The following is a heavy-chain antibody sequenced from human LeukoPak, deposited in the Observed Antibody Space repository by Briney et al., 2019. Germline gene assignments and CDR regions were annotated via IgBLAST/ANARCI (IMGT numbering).Heavy chain of an antibody. D-gene: IGHD3-10*01. Sequence: PGGSLRLSCAASGFTFSSYEMNWVRQAPGKGLEWVSYISSSGSTIYYADSVKGRFTISRDNAKNSLYLQMNSLRAEDTAVYYCVRDDVKVREVIIFDAFDIWGQGTMVTVSS. CDR3: VRDDVKVREVIIFDAFDI. CDR1: GFTFSSYE. CDR2: ISSSGSTI. V-gene: IGHV3-48*03. J-gene: IGHJ3*02.